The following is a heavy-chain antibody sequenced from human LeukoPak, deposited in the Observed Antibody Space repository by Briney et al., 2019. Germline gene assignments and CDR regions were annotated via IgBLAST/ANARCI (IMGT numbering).Heavy chain of an antibody. CDR3: ARGNYGDYFRYYYYYGMDV. CDR1: GFTFSSYA. D-gene: IGHD4-17*01. Sequence: GGSLRLSCAASGFTFSSYAMSWVRQAPGKGLEWVSVISGSGGSTYYADSVKGRFTISRDNSKNTLFLQMNSLRAEDTAVYYCARGNYGDYFRYYYYYGMDVWGQGTTVTVSS. J-gene: IGHJ6*02. V-gene: IGHV3-23*01. CDR2: ISGSGGST.